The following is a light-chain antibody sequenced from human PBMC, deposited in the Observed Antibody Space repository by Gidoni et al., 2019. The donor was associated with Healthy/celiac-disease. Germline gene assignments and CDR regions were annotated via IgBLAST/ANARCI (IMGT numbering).Light chain of an antibody. CDR2: GAS. J-gene: IGKJ1*01. CDR3: QQYNNWPPWT. CDR1: QSVSSN. V-gene: IGKV3-15*01. Sequence: IVMTQSQAPLSVSPGERATLSCRASQSVSSNLAWYQQKPGQAPRLLIYGASTRATGIPARFSGSGSGTEFTLTISSLQSEDFAVYYCQQYNNWPPWTFGQGTKVEIK.